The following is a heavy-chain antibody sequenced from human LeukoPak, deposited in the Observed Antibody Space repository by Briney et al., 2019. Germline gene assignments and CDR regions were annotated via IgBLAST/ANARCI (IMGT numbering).Heavy chain of an antibody. D-gene: IGHD1-1*01. Sequence: SETLSLTCSVSGDSISSSTYYWGWIRQPPGKGLEWIGSIYYSGSTYYNPSLKSRVTISIDTSKNQFSLKLSSVTAADTAVYYCAKGVRTQLQLEEWGQGTLVTVSS. CDR2: IYYSGST. J-gene: IGHJ4*02. V-gene: IGHV4-39*01. CDR1: GDSISSSTYY. CDR3: AKGVRTQLQLEE.